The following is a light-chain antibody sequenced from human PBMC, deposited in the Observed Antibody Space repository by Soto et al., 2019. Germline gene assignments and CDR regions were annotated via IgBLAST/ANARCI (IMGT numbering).Light chain of an antibody. CDR2: GAS. CDR3: QNYNRAPWT. Sequence: DIQMTQSPCSLSASGGDRVTITCRASEDISNYLAWYQQKPGKVPKLLIYGASTLQSGVPSRFSGSGSGTDFTLTISSLQTEDVASYYCQNYNRAPWTVGQGTKVESK. CDR1: EDISNY. V-gene: IGKV1-27*01. J-gene: IGKJ1*01.